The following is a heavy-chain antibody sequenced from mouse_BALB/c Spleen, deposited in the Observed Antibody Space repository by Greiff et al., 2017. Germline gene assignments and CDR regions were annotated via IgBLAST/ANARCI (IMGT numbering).Heavy chain of an antibody. J-gene: IGHJ3*01. CDR3: ARSTMITTGFAY. D-gene: IGHD2-4*01. Sequence: VESGGGLVQPGGSRKLSCAASGFTFSSFGMHWVRQAPEKGLEWVAYISSGSSTIYYADTVKGRFTISRDNPKNTLFLQMTSLRSEDTAMYYCARSTMITTGFAYWGQGTLVTVSA. CDR2: ISSGSSTI. V-gene: IGHV5-17*02. CDR1: GFTFSSFG.